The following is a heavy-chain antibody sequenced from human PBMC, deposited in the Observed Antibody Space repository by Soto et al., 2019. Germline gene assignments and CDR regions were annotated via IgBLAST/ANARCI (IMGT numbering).Heavy chain of an antibody. CDR1: GGSISSGDYY. J-gene: IGHJ3*02. CDR2: IYFSEST. Sequence: QVQLQESGPGLVKPSQTLSLTCNVSGGSISSGDYYWSWIRQPPGKGLEWIGYIYFSESTSYNPSPKSRVNIPGDKTKNQNSLRLTFVTAADTAVYYFAIIDIITFGGVIVPNEDFVSWGQGKMVTVSS. D-gene: IGHD3-16*02. V-gene: IGHV4-30-4*01. CDR3: AIIDIITFGGVIVPNEDFVS.